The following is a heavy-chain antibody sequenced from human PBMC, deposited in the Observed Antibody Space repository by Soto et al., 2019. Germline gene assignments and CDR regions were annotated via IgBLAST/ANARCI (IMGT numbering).Heavy chain of an antibody. V-gene: IGHV4-4*07. J-gene: IGHJ4*02. CDR3: AREGSYSAYNFAHGIQLWSFDF. CDR2: IFSSGST. CDR1: GGSINTFY. D-gene: IGHD5-12*01. Sequence: QVRLQESGPGLLKPSETLSLTCTVSGGSINTFYWSWVRQPAGKGLEWIGRIFSSGSTSFNPSLGIQAAMSVETSRNHFSLNLSSVTAAVMAVYYCAREGSYSAYNFAHGIQLWSFDFWGQGALVTVSS.